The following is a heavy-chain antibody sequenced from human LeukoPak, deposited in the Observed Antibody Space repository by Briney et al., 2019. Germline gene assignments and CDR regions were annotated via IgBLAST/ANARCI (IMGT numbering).Heavy chain of an antibody. D-gene: IGHD1-26*01. CDR3: ARDWIVGASDY. V-gene: IGHV3-23*01. CDR1: GFTFSRYG. CDR2: ISGSGGRT. J-gene: IGHJ4*02. Sequence: GGSLRLSCAASGFTFSRYGMSWVRQAPGKGLEWVSAISGSGGRTYYADSVKGRFTISRDNSKNTLYLQMNSLRAEDTARYYCARDWIVGASDYWGQGTLVTVSS.